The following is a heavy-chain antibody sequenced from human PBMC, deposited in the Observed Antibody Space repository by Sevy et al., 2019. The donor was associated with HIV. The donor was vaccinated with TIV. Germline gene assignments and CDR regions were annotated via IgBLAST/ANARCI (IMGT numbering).Heavy chain of an antibody. CDR2: IRSKAGGGTT. CDR3: TTEYRRDGIVVVPFEY. V-gene: IGHV3-15*01. J-gene: IGHJ4*02. D-gene: IGHD2-15*01. Sequence: GGSLRLSCAASGFTFSNAWMSWVRQSPGKGLEWVGRIRSKAGGGTTDYATIVKGKFTISRDDSRDILYLQLNSLETEDTAVYYCTTEYRRDGIVVVPFEYWGQGTLVTVSS. CDR1: GFTFSNAW.